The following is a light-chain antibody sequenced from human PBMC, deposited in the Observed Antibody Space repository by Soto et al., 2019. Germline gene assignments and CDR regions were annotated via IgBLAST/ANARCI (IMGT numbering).Light chain of an antibody. Sequence: IQMTQSPSTLCASVGDRVTITCRASHNIAKWLAWYQQKPGRAPRLLIYDASTLQTGVPSRFGGSGSGTEFTLTISGLRPDDFATYYCQHLDTYWPFGQGTKVEIK. J-gene: IGKJ1*01. CDR3: QHLDTYWP. CDR1: HNIAKW. CDR2: DAS. V-gene: IGKV1-5*01.